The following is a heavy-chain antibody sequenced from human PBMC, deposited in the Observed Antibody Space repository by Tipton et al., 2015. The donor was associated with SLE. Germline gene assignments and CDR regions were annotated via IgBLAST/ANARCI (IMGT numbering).Heavy chain of an antibody. J-gene: IGHJ4*02. V-gene: IGHV4-34*01. Sequence: TLSLTCAVYGGSFSGYYWSWIRQPPGKGLEWIGEINHSGSTNYNPSLKSRVTISVDTSKNQFSLSLHPVTAADTAVYYCARRGISGRGYYFDYWGQGPLVTVSS. CDR1: GGSFSGYY. CDR3: ARRGISGRGYYFDY. CDR2: INHSGST. D-gene: IGHD1-26*01.